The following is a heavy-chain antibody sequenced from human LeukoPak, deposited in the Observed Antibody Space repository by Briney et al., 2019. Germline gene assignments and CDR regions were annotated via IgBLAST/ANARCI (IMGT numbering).Heavy chain of an antibody. V-gene: IGHV3-30*04. J-gene: IGHJ4*02. CDR3: ARGPPAATWFYFDY. CDR2: ISYDGSNK. D-gene: IGHD1-26*01. CDR1: GLPFSSYA. Sequence: GGSLRLSCAASGLPFSSYAMHWVRQAPGKGLEWVAVISYDGSNKYYADSVKGRFTISRDNSKNTLYLQMNSLRAEDTAVYYCARGPPAATWFYFDYWGQGTLVTVSS.